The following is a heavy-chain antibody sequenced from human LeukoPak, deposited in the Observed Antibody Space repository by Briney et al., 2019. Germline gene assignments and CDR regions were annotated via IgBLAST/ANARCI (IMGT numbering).Heavy chain of an antibody. Sequence: PSQTLSLPCTVSGGSVSSGGYYWSWVRQRPRRGLVWFGYISYSGSTYYNPSLKGRATISQDTSKNQFSLKLNSVTAADAAVYYCAKSNYDSSGFGYFDFWGQGTLVTVSS. CDR2: ISYSGST. CDR1: GGSVSSGGYY. V-gene: IGHV4-31*03. CDR3: AKSNYDSSGFGYFDF. D-gene: IGHD3-22*01. J-gene: IGHJ4*02.